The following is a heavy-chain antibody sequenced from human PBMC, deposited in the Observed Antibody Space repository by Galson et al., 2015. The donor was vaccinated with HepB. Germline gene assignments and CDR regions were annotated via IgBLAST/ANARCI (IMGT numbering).Heavy chain of an antibody. CDR1: GYTFTSYY. CDR2: INPSGGST. Sequence: SVKVSCKASGYTFTSYYMHWVRQAPGQGLEWMGIINPSGGSTSYAQKFQGRVTMTRDTSTSTVYMELSSLRSEDTAVYYCARDAVPAATWFDPWGQGTLVTVSS. J-gene: IGHJ5*02. V-gene: IGHV1-46*01. CDR3: ARDAVPAATWFDP. D-gene: IGHD2-2*01.